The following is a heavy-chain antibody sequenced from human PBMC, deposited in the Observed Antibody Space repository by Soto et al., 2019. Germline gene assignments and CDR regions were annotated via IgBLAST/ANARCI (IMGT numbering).Heavy chain of an antibody. D-gene: IGHD1-1*01. Sequence: ASVKVSCKASGYTFTGYYMHWVRQAPGQGLEWMGWINPNSGGTNYAQKFQGRVTMTRDTSISTAYMELSRLRSGDTAVYYCARAKLEQTLADYWGQGTLVTVSS. J-gene: IGHJ4*02. CDR2: INPNSGGT. V-gene: IGHV1-2*02. CDR3: ARAKLEQTLADY. CDR1: GYTFTGYY.